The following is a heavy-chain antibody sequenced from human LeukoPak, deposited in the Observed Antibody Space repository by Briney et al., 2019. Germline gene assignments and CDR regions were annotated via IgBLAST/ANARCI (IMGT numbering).Heavy chain of an antibody. D-gene: IGHD1-1*01. V-gene: IGHV4-61*01. CDR2: IYYSGST. CDR3: ARALPPNWNDGENYYFDY. Sequence: KPSETLSLTCTVSGYSISSGYYWGWIRQPPGKGLEWIGYIYYSGSTNYNPSLKSRVTISVDTSKNQFSLKLSSVTAADTAVYYCARALPPNWNDGENYYFDYWGQGTLVTVSS. J-gene: IGHJ4*02. CDR1: GYSISSGYY.